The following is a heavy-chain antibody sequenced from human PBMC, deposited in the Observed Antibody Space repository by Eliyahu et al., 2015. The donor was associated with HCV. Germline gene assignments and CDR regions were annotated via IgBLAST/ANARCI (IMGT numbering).Heavy chain of an antibody. Sequence: EVQLVESGGGLVQPGGSLRLSCAASGFTFSSYWMHWVRQAXGKGLVWVSRINSDGSSTRYADSVKGRFTISRDNAKNTLYLQMNSLRAEDTAVYYCAREGSDSSGYVDWGQGTLVTVSS. D-gene: IGHD3-22*01. V-gene: IGHV3-74*01. CDR1: GFTFSSYW. CDR2: INSDGSST. J-gene: IGHJ4*02. CDR3: AREGSDSSGYVD.